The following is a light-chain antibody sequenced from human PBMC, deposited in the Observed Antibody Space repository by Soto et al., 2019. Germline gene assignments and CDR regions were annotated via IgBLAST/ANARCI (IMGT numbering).Light chain of an antibody. Sequence: QSALTQPRSVSGSPGQSVTISCTGTSSDVGVYNYVSWYQQYPGKAPKLMIYDVSKRPSGVPDRFSGSKSGNTASLTISGLQAEDEADYHCCSYAGTSWVFGGGTKLTVL. J-gene: IGLJ3*02. CDR1: SSDVGVYNY. V-gene: IGLV2-11*01. CDR2: DVS. CDR3: CSYAGTSWV.